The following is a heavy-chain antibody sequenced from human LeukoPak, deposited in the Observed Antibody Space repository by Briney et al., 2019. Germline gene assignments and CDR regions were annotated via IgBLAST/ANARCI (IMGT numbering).Heavy chain of an antibody. CDR2: IYPGDSDT. J-gene: IGHJ4*02. V-gene: IGHV5-51*01. CDR3: ARRDVYNYYFDY. Sequence: GESLKISCKGSGYSFTSSWIAWVRQMPGKGLEWMGIIYPGDSDTRYSPSFQGQVSISADKSISTAYLQWSSLKAPDAAIYYCARRDVYNYYFDYWGQGTLVTVSS. CDR1: GYSFTSSW. D-gene: IGHD5-24*01.